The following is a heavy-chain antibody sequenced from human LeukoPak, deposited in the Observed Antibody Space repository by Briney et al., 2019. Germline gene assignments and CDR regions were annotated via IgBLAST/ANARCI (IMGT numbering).Heavy chain of an antibody. J-gene: IGHJ4*02. Sequence: GGSLRLSCTASGFTFNSYSMNWVRQAPGKGLEWVSSTSSSSSYIYYADSVKGRFTISRDNAKESLYLQMNRLRAEDTAVYFCARADTSDILTGYSDYWGQGTLVTVSS. D-gene: IGHD3-9*01. CDR1: GFTFNSYS. CDR3: ARADTSDILTGYSDY. V-gene: IGHV3-21*01. CDR2: TSSSSSYI.